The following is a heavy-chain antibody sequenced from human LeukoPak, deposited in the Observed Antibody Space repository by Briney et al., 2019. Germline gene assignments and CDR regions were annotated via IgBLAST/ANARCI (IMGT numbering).Heavy chain of an antibody. J-gene: IGHJ4*02. CDR2: ISAYNGNT. D-gene: IGHD1-26*01. Sequence: ASVKVSCKASGYTFTSYGISWVRQAPGQGLEWMGWISAYNGNTNYAQKLQGRVTMTTDTSTSTAYMELRSLRSDDTAVYYCARADETTAPVVGATTIWGQGTLVTVSS. CDR1: GYTFTSYG. CDR3: ARADETTAPVVGATTI. V-gene: IGHV1-18*01.